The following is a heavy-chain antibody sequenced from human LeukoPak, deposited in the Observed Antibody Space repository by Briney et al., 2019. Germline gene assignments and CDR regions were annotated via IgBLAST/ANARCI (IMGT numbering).Heavy chain of an antibody. Sequence: GGSLRLSCAASGFTFSSYAMHWVRQAPGKGLEWVAVISYDGSNKYYADSVKGRFTISRDNSKNTLYLQMNSLRAEDTAVYYCARGNYYDSSGYPMDDWGQGTTVTVSS. V-gene: IGHV3-30-3*01. J-gene: IGHJ6*02. CDR3: ARGNYYDSSGYPMDD. CDR2: ISYDGSNK. CDR1: GFTFSSYA. D-gene: IGHD3-22*01.